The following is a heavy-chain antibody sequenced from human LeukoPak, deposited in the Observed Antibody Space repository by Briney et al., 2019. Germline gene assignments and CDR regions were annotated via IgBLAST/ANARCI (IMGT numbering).Heavy chain of an antibody. D-gene: IGHD3-22*01. CDR3: ARASYYDTIDY. CDR2: IISSGSTI. CDR1: GYTFSSYE. Sequence: GGALILSFSAPGYTFSSYEMNRVPRAPGKGLEWVPYIISSGSTIYYADSVKGRFTISRDNAKNSLYLEMNSQRAEDTAVYYCARASYYDTIDYWGQGTLVTVSS. V-gene: IGHV3-48*03. J-gene: IGHJ4*02.